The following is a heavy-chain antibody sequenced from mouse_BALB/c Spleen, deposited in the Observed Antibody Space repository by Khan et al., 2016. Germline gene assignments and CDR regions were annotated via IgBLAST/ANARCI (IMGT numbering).Heavy chain of an antibody. CDR3: VRTARIKY. CDR2: ISYSGST. J-gene: IGHJ2*01. V-gene: IGHV3-2*02. D-gene: IGHD1-2*01. Sequence: EVELVESGPGLVKLSQSLSLTCTVTGYSITSGYGWNWIRQFPGNKLEWMAYISYSGSTNYNPSLKSRISITRDTSKNQFFLQLNSVTTEDTATYYCVRTARIKYWGQGTTLTVSS. CDR1: GYSITSGYG.